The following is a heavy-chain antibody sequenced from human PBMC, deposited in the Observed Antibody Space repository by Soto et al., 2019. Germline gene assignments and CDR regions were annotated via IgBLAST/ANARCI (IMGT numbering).Heavy chain of an antibody. J-gene: IGHJ4*02. D-gene: IGHD5-12*01. V-gene: IGHV1-69*13. CDR2: IIPIFGTA. CDR1: GGTFSSYA. CDR3: ARGEVYSGYAGY. Sequence: SVKVSCKASGGTFSSYAISWVRQAPGQGLEWMGGIIPIFGTANYAQKFQGRVTITADESTSTAYMELSSLRSEDTAVYYCARGEVYSGYAGYWGQGTLVTVFS.